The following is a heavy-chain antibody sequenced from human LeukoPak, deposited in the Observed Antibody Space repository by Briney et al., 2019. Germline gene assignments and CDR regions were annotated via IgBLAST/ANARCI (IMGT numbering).Heavy chain of an antibody. Sequence: GGSLRLSCAASGFTLSSYAMHWVRQAPGKGLEWVAVISYDGSNKYYADSVKGRFTISRDNSKNILYLQMKSLRADGTAIYYCAKDREPSRDFWSGSRVLFDYWGQGTLVTVSS. CDR1: GFTLSSYA. J-gene: IGHJ4*02. CDR2: ISYDGSNK. CDR3: AKDREPSRDFWSGSRVLFDY. D-gene: IGHD3-3*01. V-gene: IGHV3-30-3*01.